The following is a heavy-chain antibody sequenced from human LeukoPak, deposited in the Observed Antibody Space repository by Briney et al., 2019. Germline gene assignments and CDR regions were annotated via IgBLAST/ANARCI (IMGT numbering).Heavy chain of an antibody. D-gene: IGHD3-22*01. CDR2: IYYSGST. Sequence: SETLSLTCTLCRGSNSISSYYCGWIRQPPGKGVEWIGSIYYSGSTYYNPSLKSRVTISVDTSKKQFSLHLRSVTAADTAVYFCARDTRSYDSSAYYYFDYWGQGALVTVSS. CDR1: RGSNSISSYY. J-gene: IGHJ4*02. CDR3: ARDTRSYDSSAYYYFDY. V-gene: IGHV4-39*07.